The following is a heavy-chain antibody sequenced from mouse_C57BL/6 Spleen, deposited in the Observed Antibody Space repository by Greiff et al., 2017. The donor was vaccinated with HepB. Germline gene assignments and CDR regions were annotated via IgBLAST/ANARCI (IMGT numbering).Heavy chain of an antibody. CDR2: IYPGSGNT. CDR1: GYSFTSYY. D-gene: IGHD1-1*01. Sequence: VQLQQSGPELVKTGASVKISCKASGYSFTSYYIHWVKQRPGQGLEWIGWIYPGSGNTKYNEKFKGKATLTADTSSSTAYMQLSSLTSEDSAVYYCARSYGSSYWYFDVWGTGTTVTVSS. J-gene: IGHJ1*03. CDR3: ARSYGSSYWYFDV. V-gene: IGHV1-66*01.